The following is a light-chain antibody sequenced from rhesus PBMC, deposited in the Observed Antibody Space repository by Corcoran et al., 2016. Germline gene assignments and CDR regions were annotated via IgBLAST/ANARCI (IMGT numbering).Light chain of an antibody. CDR2: EAY. CDR3: QQYCRTPRT. CDR1: QGITDD. V-gene: IGKV1-22*01. J-gene: IGKJ1*01. Sequence: DIQMTQSPSSLSASVGDRVTITCRASQGITDDCAWYQQKPGETPNLLVYEAYSLQNGIPSRFNGSGSGTDFTLTISSLQPEDFATYYCQQYCRTPRTFGQETKVEIK.